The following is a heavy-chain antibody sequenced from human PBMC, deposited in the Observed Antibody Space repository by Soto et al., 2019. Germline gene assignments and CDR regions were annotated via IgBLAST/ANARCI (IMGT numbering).Heavy chain of an antibody. Sequence: GGSLRLSCAASGFTFTTYWMHWDRQVPGKGLVWVSRINGDGSSTNYADSVKGRFTISRDNAKNTLYLQMNSLRAEDTAVYYSTRGPRACSTGTGDHWGQGTLVTVSS. J-gene: IGHJ4*02. CDR3: TRGPRACSTGTGDH. V-gene: IGHV3-74*01. CDR1: GFTFTTYW. D-gene: IGHD1-1*01. CDR2: INGDGSST.